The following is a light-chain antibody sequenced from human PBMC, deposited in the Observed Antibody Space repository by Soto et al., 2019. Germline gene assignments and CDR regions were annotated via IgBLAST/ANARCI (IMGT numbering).Light chain of an antibody. J-gene: IGLJ1*01. Sequence: QSVLTQPASVSGSPGQSITISCTGTSSDDGGYNSVSWYQQHPGKAPKLMIYDVSNRPSGVSNRFSGSKSGNTASLSISGLQAEDEADYYCGSYTSSSTYVFGTGTKLTVL. CDR1: SSDDGGYNS. V-gene: IGLV2-14*01. CDR3: GSYTSSSTYV. CDR2: DVS.